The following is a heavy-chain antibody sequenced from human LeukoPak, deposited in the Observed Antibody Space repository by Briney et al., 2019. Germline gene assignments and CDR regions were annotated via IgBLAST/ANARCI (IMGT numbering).Heavy chain of an antibody. Sequence: GGSLRLSCAASGFTFGSYAMSWVRQAPGKGLEWVSAISGSGGSTYYADSVKGRFTISRDNSKNTLYLQVNSLRVEDTAVYYCAKVGVRGYSTPPRNGFDYWGRGTLVTVSS. D-gene: IGHD5-18*01. CDR3: AKVGVRGYSTPPRNGFDY. CDR1: GFTFGSYA. CDR2: ISGSGGST. J-gene: IGHJ4*02. V-gene: IGHV3-23*01.